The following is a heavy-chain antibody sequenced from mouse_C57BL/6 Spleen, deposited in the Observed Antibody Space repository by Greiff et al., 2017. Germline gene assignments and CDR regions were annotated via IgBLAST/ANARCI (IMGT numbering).Heavy chain of an antibody. CDR3: ARAYGSSHWYFDV. CDR1: GFTFSSYA. Sequence: LVESGGGLVKPGGSLKLSCAASGFTFSSYAMSWVRQTPEKRLEWVATISDGGSYTYYPDNVKGRFTISRDNAKNNLYLQMSHLKSEDTAMYYCARAYGSSHWYFDVWGTGTTVTVSS. V-gene: IGHV5-4*01. CDR2: ISDGGSYT. J-gene: IGHJ1*03. D-gene: IGHD1-1*01.